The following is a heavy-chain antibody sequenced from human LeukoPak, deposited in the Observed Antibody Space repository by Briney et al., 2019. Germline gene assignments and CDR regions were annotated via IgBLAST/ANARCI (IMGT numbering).Heavy chain of an antibody. J-gene: IGHJ4*02. D-gene: IGHD5-18*01. V-gene: IGHV3-66*04. CDR3: ARHEDTAMAHFDY. CDR1: GFTFSSYS. CDR2: IYSGGST. Sequence: GGSLRLSCAASGFTFSSYSMSWVRQAPGKGLEWVSVIYSGGSTYYADSVKGRFTISRDNSKNTRYLQMNSLRAEDTAVYYCARHEDTAMAHFDYWGQGTLVTVSS.